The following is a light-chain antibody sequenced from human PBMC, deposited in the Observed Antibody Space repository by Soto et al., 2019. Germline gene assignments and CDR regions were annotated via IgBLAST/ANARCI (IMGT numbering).Light chain of an antibody. Sequence: DIQLTQSPSSVSASVGDRVTITCRASQDIGTWLAWYQQKPGKAPKLLIYVASNLQSGVPSRFSGAGSGTDFNLTLTSLQHEDFATYHCQQADSFPFTFGPGTKVDFK. CDR3: QQADSFPFT. CDR2: VAS. J-gene: IGKJ3*01. CDR1: QDIGTW. V-gene: IGKV1-12*01.